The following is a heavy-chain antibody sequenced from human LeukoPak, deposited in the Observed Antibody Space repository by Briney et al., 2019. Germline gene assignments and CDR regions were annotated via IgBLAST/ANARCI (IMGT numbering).Heavy chain of an antibody. CDR3: ARWHAIFNFDL. D-gene: IGHD3-3*01. J-gene: IGHJ2*01. CDR2: IWYDGSNK. CDR1: GFPFSNYG. Sequence: PGRSLRLSCAASGFPFSNYGMHWVRQAPGKGLEWVAVIWYDGSNKYYADSVKGRFTISRDNAKNSLYLQMNSLRAEDTAVYYCARWHAIFNFDLWGRGTLVPVSS. V-gene: IGHV3-33*03.